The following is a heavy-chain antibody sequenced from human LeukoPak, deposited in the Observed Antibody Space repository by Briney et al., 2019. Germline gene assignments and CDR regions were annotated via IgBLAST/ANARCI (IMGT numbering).Heavy chain of an antibody. D-gene: IGHD4-23*01. J-gene: IGHJ4*02. CDR1: GFTFNIYA. CDR3: AKDAGFGGKSFIDY. V-gene: IGHV3-30*18. Sequence: GGSLRLSCAASGFTFNIYAMSWVRQAPGKGLEWVAVISYDGSNKYYADSVKGRFTISRDNSKNTLYLQMNSLRAEDTAVYYCAKDAGFGGKSFIDYWGQGTLVTVSS. CDR2: ISYDGSNK.